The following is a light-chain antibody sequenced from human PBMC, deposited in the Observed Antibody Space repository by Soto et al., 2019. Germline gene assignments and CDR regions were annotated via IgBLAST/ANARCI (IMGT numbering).Light chain of an antibody. J-gene: IGKJ2*01. CDR2: GAS. CDR1: QSVSSSY. CDR3: QQYGSSPDT. Sequence: EIVLTQSPGTLSLSPGERATLSCRASQSVSSSYLAWYQQKPGQAPRLLIYGASSRATGIPDRFIGSGSGTAFSLTISRLATEDFAVDYCQQYGSSPDTFGQGTKLVIK. V-gene: IGKV3-20*01.